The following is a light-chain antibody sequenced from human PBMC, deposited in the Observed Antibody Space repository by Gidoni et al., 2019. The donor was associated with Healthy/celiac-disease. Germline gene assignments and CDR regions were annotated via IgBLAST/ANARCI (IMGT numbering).Light chain of an antibody. CDR1: QSLLHSNGYNY. CDR2: LGS. J-gene: IGKJ2*01. V-gene: IGKV2-28*01. CDR3: MQALQTPYT. Sequence: DMVMTQSPLSLPVTHGEPASISCRSSQSLLHSNGYNYLDWYLQKPGQSPQLLISLGSNRASGVPYRFSGSGSGTDFTLKISRVEAEDVGVYYFMQALQTPYTFGQGTKLEIK.